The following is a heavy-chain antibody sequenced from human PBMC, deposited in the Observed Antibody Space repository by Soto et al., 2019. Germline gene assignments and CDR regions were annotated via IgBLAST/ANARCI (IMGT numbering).Heavy chain of an antibody. D-gene: IGHD3-10*01. CDR2: IYYSGST. V-gene: IGHV4-30-4*01. CDR1: GGSISSGDYY. Sequence: SETLSLSCTVSGGSISSGDYYWSWIRQPPGKGLEWIGYIYYSGSTYYNPSLKNRVTISVDTSKNQYSLKLSSVTAADTAVYYCARGGRLLWFGELPRGMDVWGQGTTVTVSS. J-gene: IGHJ6*02. CDR3: ARGGRLLWFGELPRGMDV.